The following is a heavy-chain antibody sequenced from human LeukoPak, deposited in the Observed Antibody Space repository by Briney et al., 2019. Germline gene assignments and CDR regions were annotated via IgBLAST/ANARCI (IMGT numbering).Heavy chain of an antibody. CDR2: ISYDGSNK. J-gene: IGHJ3*02. CDR3: ARGHDAFDI. CDR1: GFTFSSYA. V-gene: IGHV3-30-3*01. Sequence: PGRSLRLSCAASGFTFSSYAMHWVRQAPGKGLEWVAVISYDGSNKYYADSVKGRFTISRDNSKNTLYLQMNSLRAEDTAVYYCARGHDAFDIWGQGTMVTVSS.